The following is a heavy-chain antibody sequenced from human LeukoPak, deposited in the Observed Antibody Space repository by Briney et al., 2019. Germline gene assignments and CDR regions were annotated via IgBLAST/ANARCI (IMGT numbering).Heavy chain of an antibody. CDR2: ISGSGVNT. J-gene: IGHJ4*02. CDR3: AKDQGYYYENSGYYYYY. D-gene: IGHD3-22*01. CDR1: GFTFSSYA. V-gene: IGHV3-23*01. Sequence: PGGSLRLSCAASGFTFSSYAMSWVRQAPGKGLEWVSGISGSGVNTDYADSVKGRFTISRDNSQSTLYLHMNSLRAEDTAVYYCAKDQGYYYENSGYYYYYWGQGTLVTVSS.